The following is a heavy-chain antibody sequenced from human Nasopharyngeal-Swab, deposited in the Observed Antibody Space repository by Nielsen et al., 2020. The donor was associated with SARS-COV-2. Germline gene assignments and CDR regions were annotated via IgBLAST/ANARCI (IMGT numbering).Heavy chain of an antibody. D-gene: IGHD3-22*01. CDR1: GFTFSSYA. CDR3: ANYDSSGYLIDY. Sequence: GESLKISCAASGFTFSSYAMSWVRRAPGKGLEWVSAISGSGGSTYYADSVKGRFTISRDNSKNTLYLQMNSLRAEDTAVYYCANYDSSGYLIDYWGQGTLVTVSS. V-gene: IGHV3-23*01. J-gene: IGHJ4*02. CDR2: ISGSGGST.